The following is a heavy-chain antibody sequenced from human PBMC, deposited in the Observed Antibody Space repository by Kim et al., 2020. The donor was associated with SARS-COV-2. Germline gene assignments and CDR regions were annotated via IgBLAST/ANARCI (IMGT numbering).Heavy chain of an antibody. CDR1: GGTFSSYA. CDR2: IIPIFGTA. V-gene: IGHV1-69*13. J-gene: IGHJ6*02. D-gene: IGHD3-10*01. Sequence: SVKVSCKASGGTFSSYAISWVRQAPGQGLEWMGGIIPIFGTANYAQKCQGRVTITADESTSTAYMELSSLRSEDTAVYYCARGGSYYNGYYYGMDVWGQGTTVTVSS. CDR3: ARGGSYYNGYYYGMDV.